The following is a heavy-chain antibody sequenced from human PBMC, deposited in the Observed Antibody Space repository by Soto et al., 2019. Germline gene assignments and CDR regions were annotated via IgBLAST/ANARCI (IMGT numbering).Heavy chain of an antibody. Sequence: PSETRSRTCTVSGCSSSRYYGSGMRKTTGKGLEWIGYIYYSGSTNYNPSLKSRVTISVDTSKNQFSLRLSSVTAADTAVYYCARRTMVRGVMAYYYGREGWRRGPTVSASS. CDR2: IYYSGST. CDR3: ARRTMVRGVMAYYYGREG. CDR1: GCSSSRYY. V-gene: IGHV4-59*01. J-gene: IGHJ6*04. D-gene: IGHD3-10*01.